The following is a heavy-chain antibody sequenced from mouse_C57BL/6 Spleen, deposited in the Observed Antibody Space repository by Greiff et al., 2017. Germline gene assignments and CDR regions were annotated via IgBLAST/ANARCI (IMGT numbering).Heavy chain of an antibody. Sequence: EVMLVESGPGMVKPSQSLSLTCTVTGYSITSGYDWHWIRHFPGNKLEWMGYISYSGSTNYNPSLKSRISITHDTSKNQFFLKLNSVTTEDTATYYCAREDYGSSHWYFDVWGTGTTVTVSS. CDR3: AREDYGSSHWYFDV. V-gene: IGHV3-1*01. CDR2: ISYSGST. D-gene: IGHD1-1*01. CDR1: GYSITSGYD. J-gene: IGHJ1*03.